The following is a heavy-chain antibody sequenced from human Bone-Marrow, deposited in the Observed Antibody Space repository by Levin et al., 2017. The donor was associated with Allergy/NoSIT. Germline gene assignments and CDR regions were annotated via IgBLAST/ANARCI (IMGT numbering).Heavy chain of an antibody. J-gene: IGHJ4*02. CDR3: AKDFGRRDGYNGFDY. Sequence: QSGGSLRLSCAASGFTFDDYAMHWVRQAPGKGLEWVSGIRWNSGRIVYADSVKGRFTISRDNAKNSLYLQMNSLRAEDTALYYCAKDFGRRDGYNGFDYWGQGTLVTVSS. CDR1: GFTFDDYA. V-gene: IGHV3-9*01. CDR2: IRWNSGRI. D-gene: IGHD5-24*01.